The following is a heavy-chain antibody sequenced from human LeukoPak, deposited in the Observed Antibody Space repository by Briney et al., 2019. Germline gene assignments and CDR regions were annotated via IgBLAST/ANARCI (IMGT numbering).Heavy chain of an antibody. CDR1: GGSISSSSYY. Sequence: SETLSLTCTVSGGSISSSSYYWGWIRQPPGKGLEWIGSIYYSGSTYYNPSLKSRVTISVDTSKNQFSLKLSSVTAADTAVYYCARVIPGSYYYYMDVWGKGTTVTVSS. V-gene: IGHV4-39*07. CDR2: IYYSGST. J-gene: IGHJ6*03. D-gene: IGHD1-14*01. CDR3: ARVIPGSYYYYMDV.